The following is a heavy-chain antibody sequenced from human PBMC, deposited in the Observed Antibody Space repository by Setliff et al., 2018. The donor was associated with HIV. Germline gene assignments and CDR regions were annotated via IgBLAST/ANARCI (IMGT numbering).Heavy chain of an antibody. J-gene: IGHJ3*02. Sequence: SETLSLTCTVSGGSISGYYWSWIRQPAGRGLEWIGRIYTSGNTNYSPSLKSRVTMSVDTSTNQFSLKLNSVTAADTAVYYCARSLISLVREGVFDIWGQGTMVTVSS. V-gene: IGHV4-4*07. D-gene: IGHD3-10*01. CDR1: GGSISGYY. CDR2: IYTSGNT. CDR3: ARSLISLVREGVFDI.